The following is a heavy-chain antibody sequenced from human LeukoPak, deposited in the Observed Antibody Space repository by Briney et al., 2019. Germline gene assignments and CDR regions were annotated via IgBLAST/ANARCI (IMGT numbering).Heavy chain of an antibody. D-gene: IGHD5-24*01. Sequence: GGSLRLSCAASGFTFNNDWMTCVRQAPGMWLEWVANINPDRTTNFYADSVKGRFTISRDSSTNTMYLQMHSLRPEDTAVYYCEKTPEPRLQLGVFDYWGQGTLVTVSS. CDR1: GFTFNNDW. CDR3: EKTPEPRLQLGVFDY. V-gene: IGHV3-7*03. CDR2: INPDRTTN. J-gene: IGHJ4*02.